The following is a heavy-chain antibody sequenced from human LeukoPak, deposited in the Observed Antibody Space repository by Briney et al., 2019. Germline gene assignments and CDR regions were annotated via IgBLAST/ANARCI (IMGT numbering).Heavy chain of an antibody. CDR3: AREGGYCSSRGVYDI. CDR2: IDNSGTT. J-gene: IGHJ3*02. CDR1: GGSVNSGGCY. V-gene: IGHV4-31*03. Sequence: SETLSLTCTVFGGSVNSGGCYWSWIRQHPGKGLEWIGYIDNSGTTYYNPSLERRVYISLDTSMSQFSLKLTSVTAADTAVYYCAREGGYCSSRGVYDILGQGTIVNVSS. D-gene: IGHD6-13*01.